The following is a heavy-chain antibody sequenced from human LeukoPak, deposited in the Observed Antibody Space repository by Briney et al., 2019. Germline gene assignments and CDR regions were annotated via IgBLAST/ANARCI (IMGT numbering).Heavy chain of an antibody. CDR3: ARDQIHYYDSSGYLI. CDR2: INPNSGGT. CDR1: GYTFPGYY. J-gene: IGHJ3*02. V-gene: IGHV1-2*02. D-gene: IGHD3-22*01. Sequence: ASVKVSCKASGYTFPGYYMHWVRQAPGQGLEWMGWINPNSGGTNYAQKLQGRVTMTRDTSISTAYMELSRLRSDDTAVYYCARDQIHYYDSSGYLIWGQGTMVTVSS.